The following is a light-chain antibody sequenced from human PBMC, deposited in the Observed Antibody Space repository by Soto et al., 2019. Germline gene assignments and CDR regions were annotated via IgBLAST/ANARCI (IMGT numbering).Light chain of an antibody. CDR1: QSISNY. Sequence: DMAMTQSPSSLSASVGDRVTITCRASQSISNYLNWYQHKPGKVPKLLIYAASSLQSGVPTRFSGSGSGTDFTLTINSLQPEDFATYCCQQSYGTPLTFGGGTKSEIK. J-gene: IGKJ4*01. CDR2: AAS. V-gene: IGKV1-39*01. CDR3: QQSYGTPLT.